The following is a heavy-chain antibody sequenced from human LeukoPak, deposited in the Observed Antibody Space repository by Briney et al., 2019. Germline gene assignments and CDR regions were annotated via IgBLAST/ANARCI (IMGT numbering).Heavy chain of an antibody. V-gene: IGHV3-30*04. Sequence: PGGSLRLSCAASGFTFSSYAVHWVRQAPGKGLEWVAVISYDGSNKYYADSVKGRFTISRDNSKNTLYLQMNSLRAEDTAVYYCAREVITTFSYDYWGQGTLVTVSS. CDR1: GFTFSSYA. CDR2: ISYDGSNK. D-gene: IGHD3-22*01. CDR3: AREVITTFSYDY. J-gene: IGHJ4*02.